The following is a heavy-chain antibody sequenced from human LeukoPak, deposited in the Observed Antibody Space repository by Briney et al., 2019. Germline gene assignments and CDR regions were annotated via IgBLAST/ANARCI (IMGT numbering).Heavy chain of an antibody. J-gene: IGHJ4*02. Sequence: GGSLRLSCAXXGFTFSSYGMHWVRQAPGKGLELVAFIRYDGSNKYYADSVKGRFTISRDNSKNSLYLQMNSLRAEDTAVYYCARSYGDYVGSDNWGQGTLVTVSS. D-gene: IGHD4-17*01. CDR1: GFTFSSYG. CDR2: IRYDGSNK. V-gene: IGHV3-30*02. CDR3: ARSYGDYVGSDN.